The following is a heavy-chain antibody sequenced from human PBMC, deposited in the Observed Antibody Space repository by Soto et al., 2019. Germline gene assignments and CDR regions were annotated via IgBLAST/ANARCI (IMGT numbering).Heavy chain of an antibody. CDR3: AREVGYYSAARRNLYFDY. D-gene: IGHD2-21*01. CDR1: GGSFSGYY. Sequence: PSETLSLTCAVSGGSFSGYYWSWVRQTPGKGLEWIGEINHTGDTNYNPSLKSRVMISVDTAKTQFSLNVTSVTAADTAVYYCAREVGYYSAARRNLYFDYWGPGTLVT. J-gene: IGHJ4*02. CDR2: INHTGDT. V-gene: IGHV4-34*01.